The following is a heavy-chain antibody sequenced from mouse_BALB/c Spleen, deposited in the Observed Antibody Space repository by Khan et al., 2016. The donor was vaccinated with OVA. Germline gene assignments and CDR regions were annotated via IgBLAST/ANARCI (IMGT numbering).Heavy chain of an antibody. V-gene: IGHV1-4*01. Sequence: QVQLKQSGAELARPGASVKMSCKASGYTFTSYTMHWIKQRPGQGLQWIGYINPSNDYTNYNQNFKDKATLIVDKSSNTAYLQLSSLTYEDSSVYYCVIEGAYHRSGGWFAYWGQGTLVTVSA. J-gene: IGHJ3*01. D-gene: IGHD2-14*01. CDR2: INPSNDYT. CDR3: VIEGAYHRSGGWFAY. CDR1: GYTFTSYT.